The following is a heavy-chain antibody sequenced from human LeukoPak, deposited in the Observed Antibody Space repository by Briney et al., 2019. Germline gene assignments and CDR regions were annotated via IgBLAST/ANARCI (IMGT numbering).Heavy chain of an antibody. Sequence: PGGSLRLSCAASGFIFSSYWMHWVRQVPGKGPVWVLSMNSDGSSTMYADSVKGRFTSSRDNAKNTLYLQMNSLRVDDTAVYFCVRGSNYNSNWYVDYWGQGTLVTVSS. D-gene: IGHD6-13*01. J-gene: IGHJ4*02. V-gene: IGHV3-74*03. CDR1: GFIFSSYW. CDR3: VRGSNYNSNWYVDY. CDR2: MNSDGSST.